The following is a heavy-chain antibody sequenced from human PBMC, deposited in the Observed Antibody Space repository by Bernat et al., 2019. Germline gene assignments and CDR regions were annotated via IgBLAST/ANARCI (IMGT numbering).Heavy chain of an antibody. CDR3: ARDPVAAVGTAFDI. Sequence: QVQLQESGPQLVKPSGTLSLTCVVSGDSISSSAWWCWVRQPPGKGLEWIAEIYHNGNINYNPSLRSRVTISIDKSKIQISMRLSSVTDADTDVYDCARDPVAAVGTAFDIWGQGTMVTVSS. V-gene: IGHV4-4*02. CDR1: GDSISSSAW. CDR2: IYHNGNI. J-gene: IGHJ3*02. D-gene: IGHD6-13*01.